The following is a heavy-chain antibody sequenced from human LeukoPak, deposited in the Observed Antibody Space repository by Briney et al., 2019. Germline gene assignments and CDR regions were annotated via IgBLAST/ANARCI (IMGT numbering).Heavy chain of an antibody. CDR1: GVSIANTFYC. CDR2: IYTTGST. CDR3: ARRQDGHDY. V-gene: IGHV4-61*02. Sequence: SETLSLTCTVSGVSIANTFYCWNWLRQPAGKGLEWIGRIYTTGSTDYNPSLKRRVTISLDTARNQFSLKLSSVTAADTAVYYCARRQDGHDYWGQGTLVTVSS. J-gene: IGHJ4*02.